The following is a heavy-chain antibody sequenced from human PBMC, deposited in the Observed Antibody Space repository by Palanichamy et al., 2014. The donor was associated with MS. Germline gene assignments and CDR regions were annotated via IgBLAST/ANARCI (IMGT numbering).Heavy chain of an antibody. CDR3: ARAITSGPRFGYFDY. CDR1: GGSISSVGYY. J-gene: IGHJ4*02. CDR2: IYYSGST. D-gene: IGHD3-3*01. Sequence: VQLQESGPGLVKPSQTLSLTCTVSGGSISSVGYYWSWIRQHPGKGLEWIGYIYYSGSTYYNPSLKSRVTISVDTSKNQFSQKLSSVTAADTAVYYCARAITSGPRFGYFDYWGQGALVTVSS. V-gene: IGHV4-31*03.